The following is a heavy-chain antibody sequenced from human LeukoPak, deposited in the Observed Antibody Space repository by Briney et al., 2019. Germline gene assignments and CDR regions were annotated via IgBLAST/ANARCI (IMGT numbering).Heavy chain of an antibody. CDR1: GFTFSRYW. J-gene: IGHJ6*04. D-gene: IGHD3-10*02. V-gene: IGHV3-7*01. Sequence: GGSLRLSCAASGFTFSRYWMTWVRQAPGKGLEWVANIKEDGSEKNYVDSVKGRFTISRDNAQNSLYLQMNSLRAEDTAVYYCAELGITMIGGVWGKGTTVTISS. CDR3: AELGITMIGGV. CDR2: IKEDGSEK.